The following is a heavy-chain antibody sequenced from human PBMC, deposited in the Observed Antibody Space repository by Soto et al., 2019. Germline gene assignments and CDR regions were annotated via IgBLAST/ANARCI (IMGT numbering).Heavy chain of an antibody. J-gene: IGHJ3*02. Sequence: QLQLQESGPGLVKPSATLSLICTVSGGSIIGYFWSWVRQPAGKGLEWIGRIYSAGSTNYNPSLKSRVTMSVDTSQNQFALKLTSVTAADTAMYYCVRGDVFDIWGRGTMVTVSS. CDR1: GGSIIGYF. D-gene: IGHD3-16*01. CDR3: VRGDVFDI. CDR2: IYSAGST. V-gene: IGHV4-4*07.